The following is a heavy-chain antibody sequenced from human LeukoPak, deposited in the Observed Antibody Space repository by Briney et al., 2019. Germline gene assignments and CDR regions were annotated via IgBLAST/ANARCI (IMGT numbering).Heavy chain of an antibody. J-gene: IGHJ4*02. Sequence: GGSLRLSCAASGLTFSNYAMSWVRQAPGKGLEWVSGISAEGGGTYYTDSVKGQFTISRDNSKNTLFLQMNSLRAEDTAVYYCAKAGRYTSGWYDYWGQGTRVTVSS. CDR1: GLTFSNYA. D-gene: IGHD6-19*01. V-gene: IGHV3-23*01. CDR3: AKAGRYTSGWYDY. CDR2: ISAEGGGT.